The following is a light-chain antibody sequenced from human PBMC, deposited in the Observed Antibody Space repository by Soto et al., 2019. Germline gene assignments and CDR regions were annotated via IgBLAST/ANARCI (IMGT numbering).Light chain of an antibody. Sequence: IQMTQSPSTLSASVGDRVTITCQASQTISNWLAWYQQKPGKAPKPLIYKACTLDSGVPSRFSGSGSGTEFTLTISRLEPEDFAVYYCQQYGSSPPGITFGQGTRL. J-gene: IGKJ5*01. CDR2: KAC. V-gene: IGKV1-5*03. CDR3: QQYGSSPPGIT. CDR1: QTISNW.